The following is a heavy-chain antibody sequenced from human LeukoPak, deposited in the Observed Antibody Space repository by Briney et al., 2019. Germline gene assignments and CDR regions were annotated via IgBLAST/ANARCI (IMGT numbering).Heavy chain of an antibody. CDR2: ISSSGSTI. J-gene: IGHJ1*01. CDR3: ASNRYGDYVSLVYFQH. V-gene: IGHV3-11*01. CDR1: GFTFSDYY. Sequence: GGSLRLSRAASGFTFSDYYMSWIRQAPGKGLEWVSYISSSGSTIYYADSVKGRFTISRDNAKNSLYLQMNSLRAEDTAVYYCASNRYGDYVSLVYFQHWGQGTLVTVSS. D-gene: IGHD4-17*01.